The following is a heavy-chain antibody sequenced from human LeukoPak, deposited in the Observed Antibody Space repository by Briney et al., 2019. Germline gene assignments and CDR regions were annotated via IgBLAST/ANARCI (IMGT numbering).Heavy chain of an antibody. CDR1: GFSFSDDY. CDR3: ARGESSSWYIFDY. J-gene: IGHJ4*02. V-gene: IGHV3-11*04. Sequence: GGSLRLSCEGSGFSFSDDYMSWLRQVPGKGLEWVSYMSSSGSTIFYADSVKGRFNISRDNAKKSLYLQMNSLRVEDTAVYYCARGESSSWYIFDYWGQGTLVTVSS. D-gene: IGHD6-13*01. CDR2: MSSSGSTI.